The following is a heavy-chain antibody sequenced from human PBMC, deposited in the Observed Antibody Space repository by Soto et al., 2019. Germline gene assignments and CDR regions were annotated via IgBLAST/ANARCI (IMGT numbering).Heavy chain of an antibody. J-gene: IGHJ4*02. V-gene: IGHV3-73*02. CDR1: GFTFSGSA. CDR2: IKARSYNYAT. Sequence: EVQLVESGGGLVQPGGSVIISCAASGFTFSGSAIHWVRQASGKGLEWVGRIKARSYNYATAYTASLKGGFTISRDDSKNTAYLQMNSLKTEDTAVYFCSRLWAGGDDRDSPPYYLDYWGQGTLVTVSS. D-gene: IGHD3-16*01. CDR3: SRLWAGGDDRDSPPYYLDY.